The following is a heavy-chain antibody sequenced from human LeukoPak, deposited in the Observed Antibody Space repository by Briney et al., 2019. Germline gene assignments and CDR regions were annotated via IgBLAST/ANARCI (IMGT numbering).Heavy chain of an antibody. CDR3: ARGRAMVRGVITPRYYYYYMDV. D-gene: IGHD3-10*01. Sequence: ASVKVSCKASGGTFSSYAISWVRQAPGQGLEWMGWISAYNGNTNYAQKLQGRVTMTTDTSTSTAYMELRSLRSDDTAVYYCARGRAMVRGVITPRYYYYYMDVWGKGTTVTVSS. J-gene: IGHJ6*03. CDR1: GGTFSSYA. CDR2: ISAYNGNT. V-gene: IGHV1-18*01.